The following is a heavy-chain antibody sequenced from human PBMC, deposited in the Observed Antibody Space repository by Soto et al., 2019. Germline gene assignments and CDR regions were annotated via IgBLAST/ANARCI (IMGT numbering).Heavy chain of an antibody. CDR2: INSDGSST. V-gene: IGHV3-74*01. D-gene: IGHD6-19*01. J-gene: IGHJ4*02. CDR3: AVAVAGPTAIGY. Sequence: EVQLVESGGGLVQPGGSLRLSCAASGFTFSSYWMHWVRQAPGKGLVWVSRINSDGSSTSYADSVKGRFTISRDNAKKTLYLQMNSLRAEDTVVYYCAVAVAGPTAIGYWGQGTLVTVSS. CDR1: GFTFSSYW.